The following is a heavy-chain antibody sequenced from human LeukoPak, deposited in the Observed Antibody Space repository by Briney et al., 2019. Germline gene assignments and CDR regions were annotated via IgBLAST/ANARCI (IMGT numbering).Heavy chain of an antibody. Sequence: PGRSLRLSCEASGFTFSSYSMNWVRQAPGKGLEWVSYISSSSSTIYISGSSSTIYYADSVKGRFTISRDNAKNSLYLQMNSLRAEDTAVYYCASGSRRYYFDYWGQGTLVTVSS. CDR3: ASGSRRYYFDY. V-gene: IGHV3-48*04. D-gene: IGHD3-10*01. CDR2: ISSSSSTIYISGSSSTI. J-gene: IGHJ4*02. CDR1: GFTFSSYS.